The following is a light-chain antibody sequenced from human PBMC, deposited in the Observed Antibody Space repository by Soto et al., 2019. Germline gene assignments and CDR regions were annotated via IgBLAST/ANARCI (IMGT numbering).Light chain of an antibody. CDR3: QQYGTYVT. V-gene: IGKV3-20*01. CDR2: GAS. CDR1: QSVVNNQ. Sequence: IVMTQSPGTLSLSPGERATLSCRASQSVVNNQLTWYQQKPAQTPKVLIYGASTRGTGIPDRFSGSGSGTDFTLTISRLEPEDFAVYYCQQYGTYVTFGGGTKVEIK. J-gene: IGKJ4*01.